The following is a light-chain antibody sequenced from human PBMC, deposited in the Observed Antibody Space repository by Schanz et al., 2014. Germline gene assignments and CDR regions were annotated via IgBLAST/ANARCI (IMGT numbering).Light chain of an antibody. CDR2: WAS. J-gene: IGKJ5*01. CDR1: QSVLYTSNNKNH. CDR3: QQYYSTPLT. V-gene: IGKV4-1*01. Sequence: DIVMTQSPDSLAVSPGERATINCKSSQSVLYTSNNKNHLAWYQQKPGQSPKLLIYWASTREPGVPARFSGSGSGTDFTLTISSLQTEDVAVYYCQQYYSTPLTFGQGTRLEIQ.